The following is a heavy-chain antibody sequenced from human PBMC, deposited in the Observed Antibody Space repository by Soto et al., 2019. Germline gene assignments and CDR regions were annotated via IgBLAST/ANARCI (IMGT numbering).Heavy chain of an antibody. V-gene: IGHV1-18*01. Sequence: QVQLVQSGAEVKKPGASVKVSCKASGYTFTSDGIKWVRKAPGQGLEWMGWISANNGNTHYAQKLQGRVTMTTDTSTSTAYMELRSLRSDDTAVYYCARVQSGYDFAYWGQGTLVTVSS. D-gene: IGHD5-12*01. CDR2: ISANNGNT. CDR1: GYTFTSDG. CDR3: ARVQSGYDFAY. J-gene: IGHJ4*02.